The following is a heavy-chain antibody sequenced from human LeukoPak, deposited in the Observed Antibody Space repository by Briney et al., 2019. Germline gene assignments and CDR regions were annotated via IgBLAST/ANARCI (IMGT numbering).Heavy chain of an antibody. D-gene: IGHD3/OR15-3a*01. V-gene: IGHV1-2*02. CDR2: IDPNSGGT. Sequence: ASVKVSCKASGYTFTAYYIHWVRQAPGQGLEWMGWIDPNSGGTNYVQRFQGRVTMTRDTSISTAYMELSRLRSDDTAVYYCARGGSMIFGVLNDWGQGARVTVSS. CDR3: ARGGSMIFGVLND. CDR1: GYTFTAYY. J-gene: IGHJ4*02.